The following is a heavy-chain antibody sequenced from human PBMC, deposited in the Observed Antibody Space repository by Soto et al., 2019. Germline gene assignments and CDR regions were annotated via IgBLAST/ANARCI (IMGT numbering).Heavy chain of an antibody. Sequence: EVHLVESGGGLVQPGGSLRLSCAASGFTFSSYSLNWVRQAPGKGLEWVSYITSSGTTVYYADSVRGRFTISRDNAKTSLYLQMTSLRDADPAVYYCARGSRTWASYFASWGQGTWSPSPQ. CDR1: GFTFSSYS. CDR3: ARGSRTWASYFAS. J-gene: IGHJ4*02. CDR2: ITSSGTTV. V-gene: IGHV3-48*02. D-gene: IGHD6-13*01.